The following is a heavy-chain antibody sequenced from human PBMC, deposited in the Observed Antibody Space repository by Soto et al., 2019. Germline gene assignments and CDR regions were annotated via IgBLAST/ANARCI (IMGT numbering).Heavy chain of an antibody. J-gene: IGHJ4*02. CDR2: ISGSGSNT. CDR3: ARGEALPGYFDY. CDR1: GFTFSNYA. V-gene: IGHV3-64*01. Sequence: XXSLRLSCAASGFTFSNYAMRWVLQAPGKGLEWVSAISGSGSNTYYANSVKGRFTISRDNSKNTLNLQMGRLRAEDMAVYYCARGEALPGYFDYWGQGTLVTVSS.